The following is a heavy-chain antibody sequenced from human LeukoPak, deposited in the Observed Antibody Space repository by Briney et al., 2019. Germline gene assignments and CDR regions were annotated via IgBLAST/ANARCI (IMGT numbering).Heavy chain of an antibody. CDR1: GFTFRTYW. CDR3: ARDDPYSNSFDY. CDR2: INTDGSST. J-gene: IGHJ4*02. Sequence: GGSLRLSGAASGFTFRTYWIHWVRQAPGKGLVWVSRINTDGSSTSYADSVKGRFTISRDNAKNTLYLQMNSLRAEDTAVYYCARDDPYSNSFDYWGQGTLVTVSS. V-gene: IGHV3-74*01. D-gene: IGHD4-11*01.